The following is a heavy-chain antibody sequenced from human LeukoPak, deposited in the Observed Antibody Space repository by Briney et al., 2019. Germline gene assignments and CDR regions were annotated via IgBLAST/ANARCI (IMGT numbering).Heavy chain of an antibody. CDR2: IYHSGST. J-gene: IGHJ4*02. Sequence: SETLSLTCSVSGYSISSGYYWGWIRQPPGKGLEWIGSIYHSGSTYYTPSLKSRVTISVDTSKNQFSLKLSSVTAADTAVYYCARGDYYDSSGYYPLDYWGQGTLVTVSS. V-gene: IGHV4-38-2*02. CDR3: ARGDYYDSSGYYPLDY. D-gene: IGHD3-22*01. CDR1: GYSISSGYY.